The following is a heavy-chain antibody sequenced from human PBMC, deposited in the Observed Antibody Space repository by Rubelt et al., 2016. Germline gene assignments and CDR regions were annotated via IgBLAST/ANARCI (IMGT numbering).Heavy chain of an antibody. J-gene: IGHJ6*03. V-gene: IGHV4-39*07. Sequence: QLQLQESGPGLVKPSETLSLTCTVSGGSISSSSYYWGWIRQPPGKGLEWIGSIYYSGSTYYNPSLKSRVTISVDTAKNQVFLKLSSVTAADTAVYYCARLPIDYYYYMDVWGKGTTVTVSS. CDR2: IYYSGST. CDR1: GGSISSSSYY. CDR3: ARLPIDYYYYMDV.